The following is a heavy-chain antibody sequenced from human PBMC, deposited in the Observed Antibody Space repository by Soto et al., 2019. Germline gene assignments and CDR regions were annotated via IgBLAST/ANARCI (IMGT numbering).Heavy chain of an antibody. CDR2: IKQDGSEK. D-gene: IGHD1-1*01. CDR3: ARVGVNWNDRGGFFFDY. V-gene: IGHV3-7*01. J-gene: IGHJ4*02. CDR1: GFTFSSYW. Sequence: EVQLVESGGGLVQPGGSLRLSCAASGFTFSSYWMSWVRQAPGKGLEWVANIKQDGSEKYYVDSVKGRFTISRDNAKNSLYLKMNSLRAEDTAVYYCARVGVNWNDRGGFFFDYWGQGTLVTVSS.